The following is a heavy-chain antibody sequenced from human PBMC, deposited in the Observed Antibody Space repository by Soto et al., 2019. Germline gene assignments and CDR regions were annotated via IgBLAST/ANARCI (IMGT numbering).Heavy chain of an antibody. CDR3: AKAQGGSYFDY. Sequence: GGSLRLSCADSGFTFSSNAMSWVRQAPGKGLEWVSGISSSGGSTYYADSVKGRFTISRDNSKNMLYLQMNNLRAEDTAVYYCAKAQGGSYFDYWGQGTLVTVSS. D-gene: IGHD2-15*01. J-gene: IGHJ4*02. CDR2: ISSSGGST. CDR1: GFTFSSNA. V-gene: IGHV3-23*01.